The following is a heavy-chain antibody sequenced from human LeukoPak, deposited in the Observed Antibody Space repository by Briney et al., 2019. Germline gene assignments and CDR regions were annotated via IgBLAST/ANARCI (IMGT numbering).Heavy chain of an antibody. CDR2: ISNNGSST. V-gene: IGHV3-74*01. J-gene: IGHJ4*02. CDR1: GFTFGTYW. Sequence: GGSLRLSCAASGFTFGTYWMYWVRRAPGKGLVWVSCISNNGSSTSYADSVKGRFTISRDNAKNTLYLQMNSLGAEDTAIYYCATTYYYDTSGYAGYWGQGTLVTVSS. D-gene: IGHD3-22*01. CDR3: ATTYYYDTSGYAGY.